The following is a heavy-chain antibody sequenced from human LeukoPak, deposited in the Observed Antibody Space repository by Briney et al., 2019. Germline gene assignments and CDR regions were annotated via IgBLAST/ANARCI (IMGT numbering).Heavy chain of an antibody. CDR3: ARGLLVGYFGSGDNYYMDV. Sequence: SETLSLTCTVSGGSISSSSYYWGWIRQPPGKGLEWIGSVYYSGSTYYNPSLKSRVTISVDTSKNQFSLKLSSVTAADTAVYYCARGLLVGYFGSGDNYYMDVWGKGTTVTVSS. J-gene: IGHJ6*03. D-gene: IGHD3-10*01. CDR2: VYYSGST. V-gene: IGHV4-39*07. CDR1: GGSISSSSYY.